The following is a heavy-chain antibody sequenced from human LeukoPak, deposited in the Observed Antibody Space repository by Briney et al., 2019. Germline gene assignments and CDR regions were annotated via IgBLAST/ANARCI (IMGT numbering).Heavy chain of an antibody. Sequence: GGSLRLSCAASGFTVSSNSMSWVRQAPGKGLVWVSVIYTGGTTYYADSVKGRFTISRDNSKNTLYLQMNSLRADDTAVYYCATENSGSYYGYFDSWGQGTLVTVSS. CDR1: GFTVSSNS. CDR3: ATENSGSYYGYFDS. J-gene: IGHJ4*03. D-gene: IGHD1-26*01. CDR2: IYTGGTT. V-gene: IGHV3-66*01.